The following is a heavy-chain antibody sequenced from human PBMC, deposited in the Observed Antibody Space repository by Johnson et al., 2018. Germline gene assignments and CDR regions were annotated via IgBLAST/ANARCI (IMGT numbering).Heavy chain of an antibody. Sequence: QVQLVESGGGVVRPGRSLRLSCEASGFNFSSYGMHWVRQTPAKGLEWVAVIWYDGSHDFYADSVKARFTVSRDNVKNILYLQMNSLRAEDSAAYYCVRDPDYGDRSVRDYTSGLDVWGQGTTVTVSS. J-gene: IGHJ6*02. D-gene: IGHD4-17*01. V-gene: IGHV3-33*01. CDR1: GFNFSSYG. CDR3: VRDPDYGDRSVRDYTSGLDV. CDR2: IWYDGSHD.